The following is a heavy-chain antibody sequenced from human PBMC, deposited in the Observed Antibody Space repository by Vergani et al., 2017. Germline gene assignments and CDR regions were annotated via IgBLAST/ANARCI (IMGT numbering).Heavy chain of an antibody. V-gene: IGHV3-21*04. CDR2: ISSSSSYI. CDR1: GFTFSSYS. J-gene: IGHJ4*02. CDR3: ARASQWLQPLGFDY. Sequence: EVQLVESGGGLVKPGGSLRLSCAASGFTFSSYSMNWVRQAPGKGLEWVSSISSSSSYIYYADSVKGRFTISRDNAKNSLYLQMNSLRAEDTAVYYCARASQWLQPLGFDYWGQGTLVTVSS. D-gene: IGHD5-24*01.